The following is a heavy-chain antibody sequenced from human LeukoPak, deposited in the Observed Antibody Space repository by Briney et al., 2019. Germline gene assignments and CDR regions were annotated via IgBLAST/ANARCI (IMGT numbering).Heavy chain of an antibody. D-gene: IGHD3-22*01. Sequence: SETLSLTCTVSGGSISSGDYYWSWIRQPPGKGLEWIGYIYYSGGTYYNPSLKSRVTISVDTSKNQFSLKLSSVTAADTAVYYCAREGYDSSGYIDYWGQGTLVTVSS. V-gene: IGHV4-30-4*01. CDR1: GGSISSGDYY. CDR2: IYYSGGT. CDR3: AREGYDSSGYIDY. J-gene: IGHJ4*02.